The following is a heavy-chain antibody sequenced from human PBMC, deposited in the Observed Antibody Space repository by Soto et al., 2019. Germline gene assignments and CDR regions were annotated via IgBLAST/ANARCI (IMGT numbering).Heavy chain of an antibody. CDR1: GFTFSSYA. CDR3: AKKSSNYYDSSGYSDY. D-gene: IGHD3-22*01. CDR2: ISGSGGST. J-gene: IGHJ4*02. V-gene: IGHV3-23*01. Sequence: EVQLLESGGGLVQPGGSLRLSCEASGFTFSSYAMSWVRQAPGKGLEWVSAISGSGGSTYYADSVKGRFTISRDNSKNTLYLQMNSLRAEDTAVYYCAKKSSNYYDSSGYSDYWGQGTLVTVSS.